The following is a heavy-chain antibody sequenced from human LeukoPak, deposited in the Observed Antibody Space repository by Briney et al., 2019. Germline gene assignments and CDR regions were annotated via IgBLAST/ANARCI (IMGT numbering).Heavy chain of an antibody. D-gene: IGHD2-2*01. CDR2: IRSKAYGGTT. J-gene: IGHJ4*02. Sequence: GGSLRLSCAASGFTFSDYYMSWIRQAPGKGLEWVGFIRSKAYGGTTEYAASVKGRFTISRDDSKSIAYLQMNSLKTEDTAVYYCTRFQLLEPTFDYWGQGTLVTVSS. V-gene: IGHV3-49*03. CDR3: TRFQLLEPTFDY. CDR1: GFTFSDYY.